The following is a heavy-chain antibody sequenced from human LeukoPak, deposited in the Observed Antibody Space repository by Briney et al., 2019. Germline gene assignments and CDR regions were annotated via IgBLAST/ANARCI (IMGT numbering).Heavy chain of an antibody. J-gene: IGHJ4*02. CDR3: ARVRTPSYSSSPGGEYYFDY. Sequence: VASVKVSCKASGYTFTSYDINWVRQATGQGLEWMGWMNPNSGNTGYAQKFQGRVTMTRDTSTSTVYMELSSLRSEDTAVYYCARVRTPSYSSSPGGEYYFDYWGQGTLVTVSS. CDR1: GYTFTSYD. CDR2: MNPNSGNT. V-gene: IGHV1-8*01. D-gene: IGHD6-13*01.